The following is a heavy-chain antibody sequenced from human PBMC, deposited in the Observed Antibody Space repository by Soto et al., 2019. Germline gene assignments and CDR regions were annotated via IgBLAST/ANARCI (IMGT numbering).Heavy chain of an antibody. CDR3: ARSAGGSSPQYDY. J-gene: IGHJ4*02. CDR2: ISYDGRDK. V-gene: IGHV3-30*04. CDR1: GFTFSSYA. Sequence: PGGSLRLSCAASGFTFSSYAMHWVRQAPGTGLEWVAVISYDGRDKYYPDSVKGRFTISRDNSKNTLYLQMNSLRAEDTAVYYCARSAGGSSPQYDYWGQGTLVTVSS. D-gene: IGHD1-26*01.